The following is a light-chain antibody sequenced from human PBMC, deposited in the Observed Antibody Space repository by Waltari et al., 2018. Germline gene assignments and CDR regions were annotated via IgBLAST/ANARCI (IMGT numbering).Light chain of an antibody. CDR2: ANT. J-gene: IGLJ2*01. Sequence: YQHLPGAAPELLIYANTIRPSGVPDRISASKSGTSASLAITGLQAADEAVDYCQAYDSSLSGVVFGGWTKLTVL. V-gene: IGLV1-40*01. CDR3: QAYDSSLSGVV.